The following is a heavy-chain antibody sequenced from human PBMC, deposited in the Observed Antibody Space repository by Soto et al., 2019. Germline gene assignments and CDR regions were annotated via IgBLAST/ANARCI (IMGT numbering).Heavy chain of an antibody. Sequence: EVQLVQSGAEVKKPGESLRISCKGSGYSFTSYWISWVRQMPGKGLEWMGRIDPSDSYTNYSPSFQGHVTISADKSISTAYLQWSSLKASDTAMYYCARYYGSGSYYLGIGSYYYCGMDVWGQGTTVTVSS. CDR2: IDPSDSYT. V-gene: IGHV5-10-1*03. J-gene: IGHJ6*02. CDR3: ARYYGSGSYYLGIGSYYYCGMDV. D-gene: IGHD3-10*01. CDR1: GYSFTSYW.